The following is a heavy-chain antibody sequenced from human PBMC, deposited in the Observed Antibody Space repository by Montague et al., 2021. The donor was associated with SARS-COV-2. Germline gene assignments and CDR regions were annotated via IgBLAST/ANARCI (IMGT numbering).Heavy chain of an antibody. CDR1: GASISSGSYY. Sequence: TLSLTCTVSGASISSGSYYWNWIRQLPGKGLEWIGYIHHSGSTYYTPSLQSRVAISVDTSKNEFSLKMTAVTAAATAVYYCARDGDEGYFFEYWGKGLLVTVSS. J-gene: IGHJ4*02. D-gene: IGHD2/OR15-2a*01. CDR3: ARDGDEGYFFEY. CDR2: IHHSGST. V-gene: IGHV4-31*03.